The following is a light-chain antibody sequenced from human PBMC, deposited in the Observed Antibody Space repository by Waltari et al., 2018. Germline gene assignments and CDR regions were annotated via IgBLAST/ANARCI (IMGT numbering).Light chain of an antibody. CDR1: DIESKS. CDR2: YDN. CDR3: QVWDDVTNSRV. V-gene: IGLV3-21*03. J-gene: IGLJ2*01. Sequence: SYVLTQPPSVSVAPGKTARLTCGGDDIESKSANWYQQKPGQAPVCVVFYDNDRPSESTARFFGSNSGNTATLTITCVEAGDDADYHCQVWDDVTNSRVFGGGTRLTVL.